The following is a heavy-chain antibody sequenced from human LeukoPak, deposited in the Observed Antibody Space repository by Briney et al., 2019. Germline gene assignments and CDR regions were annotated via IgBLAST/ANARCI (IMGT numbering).Heavy chain of an antibody. Sequence: PGGSLRLSCAASGFTFSSYGMHWVRQAPGKGLEWVAVISYDGSTKYYADSVRGRFSISRDIAKSSLFLQMNSQKVEDTVVYYCARDLLGDEDAFYSRGQGTIVIAS. D-gene: IGHD1-26*01. CDR3: ARDLLGDEDAFYS. CDR1: GFTFSSYG. CDR2: ISYDGSTK. V-gene: IGHV3-30*03. J-gene: IGHJ3*02.